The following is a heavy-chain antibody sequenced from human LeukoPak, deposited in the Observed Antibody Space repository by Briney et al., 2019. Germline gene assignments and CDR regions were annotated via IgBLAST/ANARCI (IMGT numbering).Heavy chain of an antibody. J-gene: IGHJ6*03. V-gene: IGHV3-20*04. Sequence: PGGPLRLSCAASGFTFDDYGFSRVRQVPGKGLEWVSGINWNGELTSYADSVKGRFSISRDNAKNSLYLQMNGLRAEDTALYYCARVFGYYDYVWGTYRRPLNYYYYMDVWGKGTTVTVSS. CDR1: GFTFDDYG. CDR3: ARVFGYYDYVWGTYRRPLNYYYYMDV. D-gene: IGHD3-16*02. CDR2: INWNGELT.